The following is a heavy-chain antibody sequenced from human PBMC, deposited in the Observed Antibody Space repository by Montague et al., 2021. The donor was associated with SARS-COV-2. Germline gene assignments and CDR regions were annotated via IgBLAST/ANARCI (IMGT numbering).Heavy chain of an antibody. D-gene: IGHD3-10*01. Sequence: SETLSLTCIVSGGSISSNYWNWIRHPPPRGLQWMGYIYYRGGTTYNPSLQSRVTMSADTSRNHFSLMLMSVTAADTAVYYCARERSGPADLDYWGQGTLVTVSS. J-gene: IGHJ4*02. CDR1: GGSISSNY. CDR3: ARERSGPADLDY. CDR2: IYYRGGT. V-gene: IGHV4-59*01.